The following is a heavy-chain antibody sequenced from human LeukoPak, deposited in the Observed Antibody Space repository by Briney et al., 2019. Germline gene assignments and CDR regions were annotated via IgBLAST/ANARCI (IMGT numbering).Heavy chain of an antibody. V-gene: IGHV3-7*04. D-gene: IGHD3-10*01. CDR1: GFMFTNYW. J-gene: IGHJ5*02. Sequence: PGGSLRLSCVGSGFMFTNYWMNWVRQAPGKGPQWVATIKEDGTERYYVDSVRGRFTISRDNAKNSLFPQMSTLRVEDTAVYYCARGGSGSSWGQGTLVTVSS. CDR2: IKEDGTER. CDR3: ARGGSGSS.